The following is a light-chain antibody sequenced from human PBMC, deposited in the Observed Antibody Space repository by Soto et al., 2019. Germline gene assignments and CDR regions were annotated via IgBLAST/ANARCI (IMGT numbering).Light chain of an antibody. CDR3: QQYYSSPLT. J-gene: IGKJ4*01. Sequence: DIVMTQSPDALAVYVGERATINCKSSQSVLYSSNNKNYLAWYQQKPGQTPKLLIYWAYTRESGVPDRFSGSGSGTDFTLTISSLQAEDVAAYYCQQYYSSPLTFGGGTNVDI. CDR2: WAY. CDR1: QSVLYSSNNKNY. V-gene: IGKV4-1*01.